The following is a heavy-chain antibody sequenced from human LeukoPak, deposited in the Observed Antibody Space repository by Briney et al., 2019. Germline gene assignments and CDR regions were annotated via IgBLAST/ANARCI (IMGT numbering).Heavy chain of an antibody. D-gene: IGHD1-26*01. V-gene: IGHV1-18*01. CDR1: GYTFTTYG. Sequence: GASVKVSCKASGYTFTTYGISWVRQAPGQGLEWMGWISGYNDNINYAQNFQGRVTMTTDTSTNTAYMELSRLRSDDTAVYYCARSQGQHPVGATGYWGQGTLVTVSS. CDR2: ISGYNDNI. CDR3: ARSQGQHPVGATGY. J-gene: IGHJ4*02.